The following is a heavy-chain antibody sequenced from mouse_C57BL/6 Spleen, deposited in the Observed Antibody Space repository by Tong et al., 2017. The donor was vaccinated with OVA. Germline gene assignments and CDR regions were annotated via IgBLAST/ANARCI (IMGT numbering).Heavy chain of an antibody. D-gene: IGHD1-1*01. CDR2: INPNNGGT. V-gene: IGHV1-26*01. CDR1: GYTFTDYY. J-gene: IGHJ3*01. CDR3: ARTLRAFAY. Sequence: EVQLQESGPELVKPGASVKISCKASGYTFTDYYMNWVKQSHGKSLEWIGDINPNNGGTIYNQKFKGKATLTVDKSSSTAYMELRSLTSEDTAVYYCARTLRAFAYWGQGTLVTVSA.